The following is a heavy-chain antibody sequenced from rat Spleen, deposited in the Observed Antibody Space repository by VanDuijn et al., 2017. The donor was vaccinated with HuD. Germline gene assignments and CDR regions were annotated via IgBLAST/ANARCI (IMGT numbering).Heavy chain of an antibody. CDR2: INTDSSST. D-gene: IGHD1-8*01. V-gene: IGHV5-43*01. CDR1: GFTFSSSV. Sequence: EVQLVESGGGLVQPGSSLKVSCVASGFTFSSSVMHWFRQAPENGIEWLAYINTDSSSTHYAETVKVRFTISRDNAKNTVDMQLSSLRSEDTAMYYCAREVNYNRYFDYWGQGVMVTVSS. J-gene: IGHJ2*01. CDR3: AREVNYNRYFDY.